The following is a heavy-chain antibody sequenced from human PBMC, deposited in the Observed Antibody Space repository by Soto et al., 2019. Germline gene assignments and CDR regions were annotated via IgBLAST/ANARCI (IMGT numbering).Heavy chain of an antibody. CDR2: IWYDGSNK. V-gene: IGHV3-33*01. Sequence: QVQLVESGGGVVQPGRSLRLSCAASGFTFSSYGMHWVRQAPGKGLEWVAVIWYDGSNKYYADSVKGRFTISRDNSKNTLYLQMNSLRAEDTAVYYCARSYDFWSGYLDYWGQGTLVTVSS. D-gene: IGHD3-3*01. CDR3: ARSYDFWSGYLDY. CDR1: GFTFSSYG. J-gene: IGHJ4*02.